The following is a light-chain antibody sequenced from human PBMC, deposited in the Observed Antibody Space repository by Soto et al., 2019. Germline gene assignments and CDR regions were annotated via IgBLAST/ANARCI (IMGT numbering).Light chain of an antibody. V-gene: IGKV1-5*03. J-gene: IGKJ1*01. CDR1: QSVSTW. Sequence: DIQLTQSPSTLSASVGDRVTITCRASQSVSTWLAGYQQRPGKAPKLLIYQASTLESGVPSGFSGSGSGTEFTLAISSLQPDDFATYYCQQYHSQTWTFGQGTKVEIK. CDR3: QQYHSQTWT. CDR2: QAS.